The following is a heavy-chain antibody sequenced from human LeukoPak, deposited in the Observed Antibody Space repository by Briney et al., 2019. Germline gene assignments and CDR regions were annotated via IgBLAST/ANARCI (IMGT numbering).Heavy chain of an antibody. CDR3: ARVYYYDSSGYWVYYFDY. CDR1: GGSISSYY. D-gene: IGHD3-22*01. J-gene: IGHJ4*02. V-gene: IGHV4-59*01. Sequence: SETLSLTCTVSGGSISSYYWSWIRQPPGKGLEWIGYIYYSGSTNYNPSLKSRVTISVDTSKNQFSLKLSSVTAADTAVYYCARVYYYDSSGYWVYYFDYWGQRTLVTVSS. CDR2: IYYSGST.